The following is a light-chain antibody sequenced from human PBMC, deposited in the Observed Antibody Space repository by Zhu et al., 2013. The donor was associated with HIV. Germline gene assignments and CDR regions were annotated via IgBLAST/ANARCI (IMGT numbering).Light chain of an antibody. CDR3: QQYDSYPLT. V-gene: IGKV1-13*02. J-gene: IGKJ4*01. CDR1: QGVRND. Sequence: AVQMTQSPSSLSASVGDRITITCRASQGVRNDLAWYQQKPGKAPKVLIYEASNLESGVSSRFSGSGSGTEFTLTISSLQPDDFATYHCQQYDSYPLTFGGGTKVEIK. CDR2: EAS.